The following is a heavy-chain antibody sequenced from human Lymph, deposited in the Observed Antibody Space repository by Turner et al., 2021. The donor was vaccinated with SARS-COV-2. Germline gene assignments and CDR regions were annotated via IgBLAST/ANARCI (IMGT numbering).Heavy chain of an antibody. D-gene: IGHD2-8*02. CDR2: ISYDGSNK. Sequence: QVQLVESGGGVVQPGRSLRLSSAASGFTFSSYAMHWVRQAPGKGLEWVAVISYDGSNKYYADSVKVRFTISRDNSKNTLYLQMNSLRAEDTAVYYCARDTGGQVDVWGQGTTVTVSS. CDR1: GFTFSSYA. J-gene: IGHJ6*02. V-gene: IGHV3-30-3*01. CDR3: ARDTGGQVDV.